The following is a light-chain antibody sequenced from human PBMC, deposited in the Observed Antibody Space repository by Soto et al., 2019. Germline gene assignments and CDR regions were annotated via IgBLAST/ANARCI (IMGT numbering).Light chain of an antibody. V-gene: IGKV1-5*03. CDR2: KAS. J-gene: IGKJ1*01. Sequence: DIQMTQSPSTLSASVGDRVTITCRASQSISTWLAWYQQKPGKAPKLLIYKASSLESGVPSRFSGSGSGTEFTLTISSLQPDDFATYYCQQYSTYSTFGQGTTVEIK. CDR3: QQYSTYST. CDR1: QSISTW.